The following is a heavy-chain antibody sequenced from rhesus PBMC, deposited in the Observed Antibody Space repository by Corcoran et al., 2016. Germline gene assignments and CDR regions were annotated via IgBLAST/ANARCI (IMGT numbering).Heavy chain of an antibody. V-gene: IGHV4-93*01. J-gene: IGHJ4*01. CDR3: ASTDCSNSDCSSGGL. Sequence: QLQVQESGPTVVKPSETLSLTCTVYGCSIRSNYWWSWIRQSPGKGLEWSGRSFAGTPITQYTPYLNRRVSISPYTSKNQVSLKVTSVTASAPAVYYCASTDCSNSDCSSGGLWGQGVLVTVSS. CDR2: SFAGTPIT. D-gene: IGHD2-15*01. CDR1: GCSIRSNYW.